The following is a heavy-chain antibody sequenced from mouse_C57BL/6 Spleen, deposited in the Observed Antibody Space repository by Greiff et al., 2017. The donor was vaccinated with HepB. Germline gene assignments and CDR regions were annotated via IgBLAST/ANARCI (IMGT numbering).Heavy chain of an antibody. J-gene: IGHJ2*01. CDR2: IYPSDSET. Sequence: VKLQQPGAELVRPGSSVKLSCKASGYTFTSYWMDWVKQRPGQGLEWIGNIYPSDSETHYNQKFKDKATLTVDKSSSTAYMQLSSLTSEDSAVYYCARYDGSLGYWGQGTTLTVSS. CDR3: ARYDGSLGY. V-gene: IGHV1-61*01. CDR1: GYTFTSYW. D-gene: IGHD2-3*01.